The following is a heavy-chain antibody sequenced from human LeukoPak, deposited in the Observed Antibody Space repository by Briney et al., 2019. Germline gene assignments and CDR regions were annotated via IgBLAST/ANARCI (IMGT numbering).Heavy chain of an antibody. V-gene: IGHV4-34*01. Sequence: NPSETLSLTCAVYGGSFSGYYWSWIRQPPGKGLEWIGEINHSGSTNYNPSLKSRVTISVDTSKNQFSLKLSSVTAADTAVYYCARGSEGATTGYFDYWGQGTLVTVSS. CDR3: ARGSEGATTGYFDY. D-gene: IGHD1-26*01. CDR1: GGSFSGYY. J-gene: IGHJ4*02. CDR2: INHSGST.